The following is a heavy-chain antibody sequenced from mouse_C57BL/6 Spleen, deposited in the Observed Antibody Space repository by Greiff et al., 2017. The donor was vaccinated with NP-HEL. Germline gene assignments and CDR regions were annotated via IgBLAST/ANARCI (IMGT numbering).Heavy chain of an antibody. CDR1: GFTFSDYY. D-gene: IGHD1-1*02. J-gene: IGHJ2*01. CDR3: ARERGYYFDY. V-gene: IGHV5-16*01. CDR2: INYDGSST. Sequence: EVQRVESEGGLVQPGSSMKLSCTASGFTFSDYYLAWVRQVPEKGLEWVANINYDGSSTYYLDSLKSRFIISRDNAKNILYLQMSSLKSEDTATYYCARERGYYFDYWGQGTTLTVSS.